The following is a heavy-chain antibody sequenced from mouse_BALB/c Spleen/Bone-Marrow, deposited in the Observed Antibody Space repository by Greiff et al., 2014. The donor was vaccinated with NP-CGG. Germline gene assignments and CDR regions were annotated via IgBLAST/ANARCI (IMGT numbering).Heavy chain of an antibody. Sequence: EVQVVESGGGLVKPGGSLKLSCAASGFTFSSYAMSWVRQTPEKRLEWVATISSGGSYPYYPDSVKGRFTISRDNAKNTLYLQMSSLRSEDTAMYYCARHGITRLLDYWGQGTTLTVSS. CDR2: ISSGGSYP. CDR3: ARHGITRLLDY. J-gene: IGHJ2*01. D-gene: IGHD2-4*01. CDR1: GFTFSSYA. V-gene: IGHV5-9-3*01.